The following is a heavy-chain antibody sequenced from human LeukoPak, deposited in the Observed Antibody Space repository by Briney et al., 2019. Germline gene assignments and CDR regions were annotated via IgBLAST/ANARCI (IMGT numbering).Heavy chain of an antibody. D-gene: IGHD1-1*01. J-gene: IGHJ6*03. CDR1: GYTFTSYY. V-gene: IGHV1-46*01. Sequence: ASVKVSCKASGYTFTSYYMHWVRQAPGQGLEWMGISNPSGYSTIYAQKFQGRVSMTRDMATSTVYMELSSLRSEDTAVYYCARGTDHMDVWGKGTTVTVSS. CDR3: ARGTDHMDV. CDR2: SNPSGYST.